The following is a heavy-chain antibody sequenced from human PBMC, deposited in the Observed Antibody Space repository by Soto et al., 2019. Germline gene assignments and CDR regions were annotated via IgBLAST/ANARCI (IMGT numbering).Heavy chain of an antibody. CDR1: WGSVSSNTAT. D-gene: IGHD3-3*02. J-gene: IGHJ4*02. Sequence: PSQTVSLTCAISWGSVSSNTATWNWVRQSPSRGLEWLGRTYYRSNWNFDYALSVKSRITINPDTSKNQFSLQLNSLTPEDTAVYYCAGELDIHHGLGYWGPGTSVTVSS. CDR3: AGELDIHHGLGY. CDR2: TYYRSNWNF. V-gene: IGHV6-1*01.